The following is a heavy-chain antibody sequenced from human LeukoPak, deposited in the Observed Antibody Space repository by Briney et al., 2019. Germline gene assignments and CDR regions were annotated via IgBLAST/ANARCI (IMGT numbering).Heavy chain of an antibody. V-gene: IGHV3-33*01. CDR1: GFTFSHYG. CDR3: ARDAQRGFDYSNSLQY. CDR2: IGSDGTNK. Sequence: GGSLRLSCAASGFTFSHYGMHWVRQAPGKGLEWVAVIGSDGTNKYYADSVKGRFSISRDDSQKRVFLQMNSLRAEDTAVYYCARDAQRGFDYSNSLQYWGQGALVTVSS. J-gene: IGHJ4*02. D-gene: IGHD4-11*01.